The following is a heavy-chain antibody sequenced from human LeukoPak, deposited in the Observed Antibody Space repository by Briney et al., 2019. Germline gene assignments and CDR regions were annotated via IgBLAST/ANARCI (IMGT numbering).Heavy chain of an antibody. V-gene: IGHV3-23*01. CDR3: AKDGTVTTGHFDY. D-gene: IGHD4-17*01. CDR2: ISGSGGST. J-gene: IGHJ4*02. CDR1: GFNFSSYA. Sequence: GGSLRLSCAASGFNFSSYAMSWVRQAPGKGLEWVSAISGSGGSTYYADSVKGRFTISRDNSKNTLYLQMNSLRAEDTAVYYCAKDGTVTTGHFDYWGQGTLVTVSS.